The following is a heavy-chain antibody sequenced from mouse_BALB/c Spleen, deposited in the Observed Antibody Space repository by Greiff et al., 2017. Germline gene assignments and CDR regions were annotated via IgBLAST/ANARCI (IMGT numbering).Heavy chain of an antibody. CDR3: ARGPTGRGFDY. V-gene: IGHV14-3*02. J-gene: IGHJ2*01. CDR2: IDPANGNT. Sequence: EVMLVESGAELVKPGASVKLSCTASGFNIKDTYMHWVKQRPEQGLEWIGRIDPANGNTKYDPKFQGKATITADTSSNTAYLQLSSLTSEDTAVYYCARGPTGRGFDYWGQGTTLTVSS. CDR1: GFNIKDTY. D-gene: IGHD4-1*02.